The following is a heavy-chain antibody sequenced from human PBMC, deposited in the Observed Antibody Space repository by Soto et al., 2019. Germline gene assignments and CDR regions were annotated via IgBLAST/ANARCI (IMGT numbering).Heavy chain of an antibody. CDR2: ISGSGGST. D-gene: IGHD1-7*01. Sequence: GXSLRLSCAASGFTFSNYAMSWFRQAPVDGLEWVSAISGSGGSTYYADSVKGRFTISRDNSKNSLYLQMNSLRAEDTAVYYCAKGVGTLDYYYYYGMDVWGQGTTVTVSS. J-gene: IGHJ6*02. V-gene: IGHV3-23*01. CDR1: GFTFSNYA. CDR3: AKGVGTLDYYYYYGMDV.